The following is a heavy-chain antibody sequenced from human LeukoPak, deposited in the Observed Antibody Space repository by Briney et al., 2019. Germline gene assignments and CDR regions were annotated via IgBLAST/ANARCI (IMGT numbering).Heavy chain of an antibody. CDR1: GFTFSSYG. CDR2: IRYDGSNK. D-gene: IGHD2-15*01. J-gene: IGHJ4*02. CDR3: AKDLLGYCSGGSCYSLGY. Sequence: GGSLRLSCAASGFTFSSYGMHWVRQAPGKGLEWVAFIRYDGSNKYYADSVKGRFTISRDNSKNTLHLQMNSLRAEDTAVYYCAKDLLGYCSGGSCYSLGYWGQGTLVTVSS. V-gene: IGHV3-30*02.